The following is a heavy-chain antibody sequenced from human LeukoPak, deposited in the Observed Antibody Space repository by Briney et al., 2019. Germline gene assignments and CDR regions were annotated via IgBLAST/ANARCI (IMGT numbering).Heavy chain of an antibody. CDR1: GGSFSGYY. J-gene: IGHJ4*02. CDR3: ARTTYTYGYPDY. V-gene: IGHV4-34*01. Sequence: KPSETLSLTCAVYGGSFSGYYWSWIRQPPGKGLEWIGEINHSGSTNYNPSLKSRVTILVDTSKNQFSLKLSSVTAADTAVYYCARTTYTYGYPDYWGQGTLVTVSS. CDR2: INHSGST. D-gene: IGHD5-18*01.